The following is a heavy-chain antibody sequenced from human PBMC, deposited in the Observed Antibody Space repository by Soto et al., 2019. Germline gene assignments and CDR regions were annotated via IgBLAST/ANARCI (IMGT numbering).Heavy chain of an antibody. CDR2: IYYSGST. V-gene: IGHV4-30-4*01. CDR1: GGSISSGDDY. CDR3: ARDYMDTSMVRTQHYYGVDV. Sequence: SRTLSLPYTVSGGSISSGDDYWCWVRQPPGKGLDWIGFIYYSGSTYYNPSLKSRVTISVDTSKNQFSLKLSSVSAADTAVYYCARDYMDTSMVRTQHYYGVDVWGQGTTVTVAS. J-gene: IGHJ6*02. D-gene: IGHD5-18*01.